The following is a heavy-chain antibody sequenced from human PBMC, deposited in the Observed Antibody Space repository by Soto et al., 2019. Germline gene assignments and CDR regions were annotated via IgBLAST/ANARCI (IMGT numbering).Heavy chain of an antibody. Sequence: GGSLRLSCAASGFTFSSYAMHWVRQAPGKGLEWVAVISYDGSNKYYADSVKGRFTISRDNSKNTLYLQMNSLRAEDTAVYYCARDPYNPAYCCGDCPAGVDYWGQETLVTVSS. D-gene: IGHD2-21*02. CDR3: ARDPYNPAYCCGDCPAGVDY. CDR2: ISYDGSNK. V-gene: IGHV3-30-3*01. CDR1: GFTFSSYA. J-gene: IGHJ4*02.